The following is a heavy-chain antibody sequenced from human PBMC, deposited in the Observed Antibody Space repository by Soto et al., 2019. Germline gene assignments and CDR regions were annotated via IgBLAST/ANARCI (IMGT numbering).Heavy chain of an antibody. V-gene: IGHV3-11*01. CDR2: ISSSGSTI. CDR1: GFTFSDYY. J-gene: IGHJ4*02. CDR3: ARDMGYYDSSGYPTRDFDY. Sequence: PGGSLRLSCAASGFTFSDYYMSWIRQAPGKGLEWVSYISSSGSTIYYADSVKGRFTISRDNAKNSLYLQMNSLRAEDTAVYYCARDMGYYDSSGYPTRDFDYWGQGTLVTVSS. D-gene: IGHD3-22*01.